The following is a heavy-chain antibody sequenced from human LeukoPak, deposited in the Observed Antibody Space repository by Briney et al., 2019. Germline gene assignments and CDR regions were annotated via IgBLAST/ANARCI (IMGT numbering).Heavy chain of an antibody. CDR3: ARAERGSYPNYGMDV. V-gene: IGHV1-2*02. CDR2: FNPNSGGT. Sequence: ASVKVSCKASGYTFAGYYMHWVRQAPGQGLEWMGWFNPNSGGTNCAQKFQGRVTMTRDTSISTAYMELSRLRSDDTAVYYRARAERGSYPNYGMDVWGQGTTVTVSS. D-gene: IGHD1-26*01. J-gene: IGHJ6*02. CDR1: GYTFAGYY.